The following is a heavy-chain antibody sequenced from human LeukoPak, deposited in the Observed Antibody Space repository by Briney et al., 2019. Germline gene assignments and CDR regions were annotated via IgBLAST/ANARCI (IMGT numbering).Heavy chain of an antibody. CDR3: ARAGGGSYSDFDY. V-gene: IGHV4-39*07. D-gene: IGHD2-21*02. CDR2: IYYSGNI. CDR1: GGSISGSTYY. Sequence: PSETPSLTCTVSGGSISGSTYYWGWLRQPPGRGLEWIGSIYYSGNIYSNPSLKSRVTISVDTPKNLFSLKLSSVTDADTAVYYCARAGGGSYSDFDYWGQGTLVTVSS. J-gene: IGHJ4*02.